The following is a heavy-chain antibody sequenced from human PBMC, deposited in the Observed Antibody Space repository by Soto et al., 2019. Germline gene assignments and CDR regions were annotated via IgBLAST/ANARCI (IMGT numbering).Heavy chain of an antibody. J-gene: IGHJ6*02. D-gene: IGHD1-7*01. CDR2: INHSGST. CDR3: VREISGTTWRGMDV. Sequence: PSETLSLTCAVYGGSFIGYYCIWIRHPPCKGLEWIGEINHSGSTNYNPSLKSRVTLSVDTSKNPLSPKLSSVTPAATPVFYCVREISGTTWRGMDVWGQGTTVTVSS. V-gene: IGHV4-34*01. CDR1: GGSFIGYY.